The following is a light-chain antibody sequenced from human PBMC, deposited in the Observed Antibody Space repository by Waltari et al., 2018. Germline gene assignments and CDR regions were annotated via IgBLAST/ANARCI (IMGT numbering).Light chain of an antibody. Sequence: DIQMTQSPSSLSASVGDRVTITCQASQAIHKYLNWYHQKPGKAPKLLISGASKLEMGVPSRFSGSGSGTDFTFTITSLQPEDIGTYYCQQYNNLVLTFGQGTRLEIK. CDR3: QQYNNLVLT. CDR1: QAIHKY. CDR2: GAS. J-gene: IGKJ5*01. V-gene: IGKV1-33*01.